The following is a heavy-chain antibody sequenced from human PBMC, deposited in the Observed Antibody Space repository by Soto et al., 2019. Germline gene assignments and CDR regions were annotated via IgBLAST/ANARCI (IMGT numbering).Heavy chain of an antibody. Sequence: SETLSLTCDVSGYAISSGFYWAWIRQPPGKRLEWIGNIYHTGTTYYNPSLKIRVTMSVDTSKNQFSLRLSCVTAATTAVFYCAGLRDVGMSGWRGGSWGRGTRVTVS. V-gene: IGHV4-38-2*01. CDR1: GYAISSGFY. D-gene: IGHD3-10*01. J-gene: IGHJ5*02. CDR2: IYHTGTT. CDR3: AGLRDVGMSGWRGGS.